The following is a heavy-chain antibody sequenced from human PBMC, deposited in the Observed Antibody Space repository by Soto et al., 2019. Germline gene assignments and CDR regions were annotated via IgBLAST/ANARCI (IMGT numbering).Heavy chain of an antibody. J-gene: IGHJ4*02. V-gene: IGHV5-51*01. Sequence: PGESLKISCKGSGYSFTSYWIGWVRQMPGKGLEWMGIIYPGDSDTRYSPSFQGQVTISADKSISTAYLQWSSLKATDTDMYYCARQTIWFGELFLDYWGQGTLVTVSS. CDR2: IYPGDSDT. CDR3: ARQTIWFGELFLDY. D-gene: IGHD3-10*01. CDR1: GYSFTSYW.